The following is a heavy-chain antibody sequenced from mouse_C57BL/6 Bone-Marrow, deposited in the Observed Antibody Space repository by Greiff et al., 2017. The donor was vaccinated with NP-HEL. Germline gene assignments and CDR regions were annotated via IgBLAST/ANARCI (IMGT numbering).Heavy chain of an antibody. Sequence: EVHLVESGEGLVKPGGSLKLSCAASGFTFSSYAMSWVRQTPEKRLEWVAYISSGGDYIYYADTVKGRFTISRDNARNTLYLQMSSLKSEDTAMYYCTRWRVYSNSGWFAYWGQGTLVTVSA. D-gene: IGHD2-5*01. V-gene: IGHV5-9-1*02. CDR1: GFTFSSYA. CDR3: TRWRVYSNSGWFAY. CDR2: ISSGGDYI. J-gene: IGHJ3*01.